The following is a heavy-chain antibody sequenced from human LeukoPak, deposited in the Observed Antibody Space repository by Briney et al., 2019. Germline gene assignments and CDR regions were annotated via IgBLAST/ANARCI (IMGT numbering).Heavy chain of an antibody. CDR1: GFTFSDYY. D-gene: IGHD5-18*01. Sequence: PGGSLRLSCAASGFTFSDYYMSWIRQAPGKGLEWVSYISSRGSTIYYADSVKGRFTISRDNAKNSLYLQMNSLRAEDTAVYYCARHDTAMATDYGMDVWGXGTTVTVSS. J-gene: IGHJ6*04. CDR2: ISSRGSTI. CDR3: ARHDTAMATDYGMDV. V-gene: IGHV3-11*01.